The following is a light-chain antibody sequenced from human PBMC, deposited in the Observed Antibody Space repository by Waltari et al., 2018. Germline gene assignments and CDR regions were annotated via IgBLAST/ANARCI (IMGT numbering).Light chain of an antibody. CDR1: HGDVGFYNY. CDR2: DVS. Sequence: QASLTQPGSLSGSPGQTIPLSCTGTHGDVGFYNYFPWYQEHPGKAPRLIIYDVSEGPAGGSHRFSGSKSGNTASLTISGLQAEDEADYYCNSYTGSSSWVFGGGTKLTVL. CDR3: NSYTGSSSWV. J-gene: IGLJ3*02. V-gene: IGLV2-14*03.